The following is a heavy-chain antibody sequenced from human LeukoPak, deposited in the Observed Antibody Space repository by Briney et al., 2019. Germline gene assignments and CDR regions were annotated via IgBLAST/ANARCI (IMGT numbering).Heavy chain of an antibody. V-gene: IGHV3-9*03. Sequence: GRSLRLSCAASGFTFDDYAMHWVRQAPGKGLEWVSGISWNSGSIGYADSVKGRFTISRDNAKNSLYLQMNSLRAEDMALYYCAKDLTRTGTTIVFDYWGQGTLVTVSS. CDR1: GFTFDDYA. D-gene: IGHD1-7*01. CDR3: AKDLTRTGTTIVFDY. CDR2: ISWNSGSI. J-gene: IGHJ4*02.